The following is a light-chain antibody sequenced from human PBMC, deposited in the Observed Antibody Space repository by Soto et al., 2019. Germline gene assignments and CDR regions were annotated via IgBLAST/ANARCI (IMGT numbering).Light chain of an antibody. CDR3: QQYNNWPPLT. J-gene: IGKJ4*01. V-gene: IGKV3-15*01. Sequence: EIVMTQSPATLSVSPGERATISCRASQSVSSNLAWYQQKPGQAPRLLIYGASTRATGIPARFSGSGSGTEFTLTISSLQSEDFAVYYWQQYNNWPPLTFGGGTKVEIK. CDR2: GAS. CDR1: QSVSSN.